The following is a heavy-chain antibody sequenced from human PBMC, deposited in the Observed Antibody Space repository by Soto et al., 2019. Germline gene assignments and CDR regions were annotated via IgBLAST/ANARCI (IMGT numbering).Heavy chain of an antibody. CDR3: ARPWDTAMVSTWNY. Sequence: GGSLRLSCAASGFTFSTYSMSWVRQAPGKGLEWVANINKDGGQKYYVDSLKGRFTISRDNAKNSLFLQMNSLRAEDTAVYYCARPWDTAMVSTWNYWGQGTLVTVSS. J-gene: IGHJ4*02. CDR1: GFTFSTYS. D-gene: IGHD5-18*01. V-gene: IGHV3-7*03. CDR2: INKDGGQK.